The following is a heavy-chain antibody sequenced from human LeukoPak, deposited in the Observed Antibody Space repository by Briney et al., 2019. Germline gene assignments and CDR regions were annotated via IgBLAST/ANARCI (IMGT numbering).Heavy chain of an antibody. Sequence: QTGGSLRLSCAASGFTFSSYGMHWVRQAPGKGLEWVTFIRYDGSYKYYADSVKGRFTISRDNSKNTLYLQMNSLRAEDTAVYNCAKDSGYTYDDFFDYWGQGTLVTVSS. CDR2: IRYDGSYK. CDR3: AKDSGYTYDDFFDY. J-gene: IGHJ4*02. D-gene: IGHD5-18*01. V-gene: IGHV3-30*02. CDR1: GFTFSSYG.